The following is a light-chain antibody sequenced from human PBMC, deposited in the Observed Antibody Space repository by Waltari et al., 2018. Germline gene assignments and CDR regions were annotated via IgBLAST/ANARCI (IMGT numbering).Light chain of an antibody. V-gene: IGKV3-20*01. CDR1: QSVGRS. CDR2: GAS. CDR3: QHYVRLPAT. J-gene: IGKJ1*01. Sequence: EIVLTQSPGTLSLSPGERATLSCRARQSVGRSLAWYQQKPGQAPRLLIYGASNRAAGIPDRFSGSGSVTDFSLTISRLEPEDFVVYYCQHYVRLPATFGQGTKVEIK.